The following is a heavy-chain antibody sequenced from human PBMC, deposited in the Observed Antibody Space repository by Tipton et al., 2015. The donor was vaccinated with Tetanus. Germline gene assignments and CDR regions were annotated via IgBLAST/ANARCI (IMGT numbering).Heavy chain of an antibody. CDR2: IDPNSGGT. J-gene: IGHJ6*02. D-gene: IGHD2-21*01. CDR3: AGDRGDSTDYSMDV. V-gene: IGHV1-2*02. Sequence: QLVQSGAEVKKPGASVKVSCKASGYTFTGYYIYWVRQAPGQGHEWMGWIDPNSGGTVYAQKFQGRVTMTRDTSVSTAYMELRSLKNDEKAVYYCAGDRGDSTDYSMDVWGPGAAVTVS. CDR1: GYTFTGYY.